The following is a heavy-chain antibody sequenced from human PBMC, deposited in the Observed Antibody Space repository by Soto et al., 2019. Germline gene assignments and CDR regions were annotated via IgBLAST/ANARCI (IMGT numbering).Heavy chain of an antibody. CDR2: FFYTGST. CDR3: ARARDGYNLTPIAQ. J-gene: IGHJ4*02. Sequence: QVQLQVSGPGLVKPSATLSLSCTVSTGSTNSFYWSWIRQPPGKGLQWLGYFFYTGSTNHNPSLQSRVTISLDMSSNQFSLRLSSGTAADTAMYYCARARDGYNLTPIAQWGQGLLVTVSS. D-gene: IGHD5-12*01. V-gene: IGHV4-59*01. CDR1: TGSTNSFY.